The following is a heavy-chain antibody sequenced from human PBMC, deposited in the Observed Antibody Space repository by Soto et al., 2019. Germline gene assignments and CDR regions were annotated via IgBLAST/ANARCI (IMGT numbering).Heavy chain of an antibody. V-gene: IGHV3-48*01. CDR1: GFTFSSYS. Sequence: EVQLVESGGGLVQPGGSLRLSCAASGFTFSSYSMNWVRQAPGKGLEWVSYISSSSSTIYYADSVKGRFTISRDNAKNSLYLQMNILRAEDTAVYYCARAPGERYCSSTSCYPHWFDPWGQGTLVTVSS. CDR2: ISSSSSTI. J-gene: IGHJ5*02. D-gene: IGHD2-2*01. CDR3: ARAPGERYCSSTSCYPHWFDP.